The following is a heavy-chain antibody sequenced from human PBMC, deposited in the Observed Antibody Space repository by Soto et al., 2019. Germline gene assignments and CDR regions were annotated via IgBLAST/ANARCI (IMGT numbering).Heavy chain of an antibody. CDR1: GFTFSSYG. CDR2: ISYDGSNK. V-gene: IGHV3-30*18. Sequence: ESGGGVVQPGRSLRLSCAASGFTFSSYGMHWVRQAPGKGLEWVAVISYDGSNKYYADSVKGRFTISRDNSKNTLYLQMNSLRAEDTAVYYCAKEAAVAGRELQYYYYGMDVWGQGTTVTVSS. J-gene: IGHJ6*02. D-gene: IGHD6-19*01. CDR3: AKEAAVAGRELQYYYYGMDV.